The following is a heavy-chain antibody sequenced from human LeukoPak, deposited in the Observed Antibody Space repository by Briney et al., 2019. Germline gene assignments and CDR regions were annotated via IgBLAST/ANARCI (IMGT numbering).Heavy chain of an antibody. Sequence: SETLSLTCTVSGGSISSYYRSWIRQPPGKGLEWIGYIYYSGSTNYNPSLKSRVTISVDTSKNQFSLKLSSVTAADTAVYYCARGGRWLQFDAFDIWGQGTMVTVSS. CDR2: IYYSGST. V-gene: IGHV4-59*01. J-gene: IGHJ3*02. D-gene: IGHD5-24*01. CDR3: ARGGRWLQFDAFDI. CDR1: GGSISSYY.